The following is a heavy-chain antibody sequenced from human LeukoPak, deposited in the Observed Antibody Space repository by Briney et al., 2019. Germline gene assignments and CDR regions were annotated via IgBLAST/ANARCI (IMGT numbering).Heavy chain of an antibody. CDR2: INHSGST. CDR3: ARGSSGGSGRTDYYYYGMDV. D-gene: IGHD3-10*01. V-gene: IGHV4-34*01. CDR1: GGSFSGYY. Sequence: SETLSLTCAVSGGSFSGYYWSWIRQPPGKGLEWIGEINHSGSTNYNPSLKSRVTISVDTSKNQFSLKLSSVTAADTAVYYCARGSSGGSGRTDYYYYGMDVWGQGTTVTVSS. J-gene: IGHJ6*02.